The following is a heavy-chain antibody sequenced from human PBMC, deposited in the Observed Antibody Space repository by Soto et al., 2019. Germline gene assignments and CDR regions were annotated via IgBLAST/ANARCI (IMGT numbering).Heavy chain of an antibody. Sequence: QVQLVESGGGVVQPGRSLRLSCVASESMFGSYGMYWVRQAPGKGLEWVAVIWYDGSIKHYADSVKGRFTITRDNSKNTLQLQMNSLGAEDTAVYYCARVSSDYYGMDVWGQGTAVIVSS. J-gene: IGHJ6*02. D-gene: IGHD3-22*01. CDR3: ARVSSDYYGMDV. CDR1: ESMFGSYG. CDR2: IWYDGSIK. V-gene: IGHV3-33*01.